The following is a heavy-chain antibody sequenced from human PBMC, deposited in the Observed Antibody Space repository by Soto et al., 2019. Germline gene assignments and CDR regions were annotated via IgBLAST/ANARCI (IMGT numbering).Heavy chain of an antibody. Sequence: QVQLVQSGAAVKKPGSSVKVSCKASGGTFSSYAISWVRQAPGQGLEWMGGIIPIFGTANYVQKFQGRVTITADESTSTAYMELSSLRSEDRVVYYCARGRGGGSVKNWFDPWGQGTLVTVSS. D-gene: IGHD2-15*01. J-gene: IGHJ5*02. CDR2: IIPIFGTA. CDR3: ARGRGGGSVKNWFDP. CDR1: GGTFSSYA. V-gene: IGHV1-69*01.